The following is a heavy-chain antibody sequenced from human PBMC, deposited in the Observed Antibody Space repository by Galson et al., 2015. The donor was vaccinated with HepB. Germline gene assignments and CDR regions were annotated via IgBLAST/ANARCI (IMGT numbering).Heavy chain of an antibody. Sequence: SLRLSCAASGFTFSSYAMSWVRQAPGKGLEWVSAISGSGGSTYYADSVKGRFTISRDNSKNTLYLQMNSLRAEDTAVYYCAKDRITMVRGVIIHNNNWFDPWGQGTLVTVSS. V-gene: IGHV3-23*01. D-gene: IGHD3-10*01. J-gene: IGHJ5*02. CDR2: ISGSGGST. CDR1: GFTFSSYA. CDR3: AKDRITMVRGVIIHNNNWFDP.